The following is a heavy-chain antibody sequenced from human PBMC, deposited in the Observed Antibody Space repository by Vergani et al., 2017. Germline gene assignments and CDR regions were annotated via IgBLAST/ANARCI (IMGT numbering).Heavy chain of an antibody. D-gene: IGHD3-22*01. Sequence: EVQLLESGGDLVQPGGSLRLSCAASGFTFNHYAMNWVRQAPGKGLEWVSGISGSGGSTYYAGSVKGRFTISRDSSKNTLYLQMNSLSAGDTAVYYCTRPRYDSSGYRSPMDYWGQGTLVTVSS. V-gene: IGHV3-23*01. J-gene: IGHJ4*02. CDR1: GFTFNHYA. CDR3: TRPRYDSSGYRSPMDY. CDR2: ISGSGGST.